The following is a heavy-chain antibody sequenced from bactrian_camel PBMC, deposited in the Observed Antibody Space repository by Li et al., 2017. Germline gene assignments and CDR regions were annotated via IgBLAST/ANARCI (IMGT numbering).Heavy chain of an antibody. CDR3: AAKRPEWCGNYYCCRRSLDEYSI. Sequence: VQLVESGGGSVQAGESLRLSCAASGYTSSPYCMAWFRQAPGKEREAVVAMNRGGAIASDGSTIFAESVEGRFTISKDNAGDFVYLHMNSLKPEDTAMYYCAAKRPEWCGNYYCCRRSLDEYSIWGQGTQVTVS. J-gene: IGHJ4*01. D-gene: IGHD2*01. V-gene: IGHV3S26*01. CDR2: MNRGGAIASDGST. CDR1: GYTSSPYC.